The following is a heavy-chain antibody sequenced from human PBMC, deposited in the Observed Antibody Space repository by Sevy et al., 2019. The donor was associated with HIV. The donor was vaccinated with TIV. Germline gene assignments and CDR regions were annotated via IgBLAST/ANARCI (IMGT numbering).Heavy chain of an antibody. V-gene: IGHV3-21*01. CDR2: ITDSSSYI. J-gene: IGHJ4*02. D-gene: IGHD3-22*01. CDR1: GFTFNTYS. CDR3: VRDRRTLNYHVSSGYNYYFDY. Sequence: GGSLRLSCAASGFTFNTYSMNWVRQAPGKGLEWVSSITDSSSYIYDADSVKGRFTISRDNAKNSLYLQMHNLRVDDTTVYYCVRDRRTLNYHVSSGYNYYFDYWGQGTLVTVSS.